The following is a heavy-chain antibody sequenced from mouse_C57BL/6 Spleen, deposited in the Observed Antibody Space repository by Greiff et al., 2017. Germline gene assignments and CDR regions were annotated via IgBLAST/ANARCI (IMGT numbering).Heavy chain of an antibody. Sequence: QVQLQQPGAELVKPGASVKMSCKASGYTFTSYWITWVKQRPGQGLEWIGDIYPGSGSHTYNEKFKSKATLTVDTSSSTAYMQLSSLTSEDSAVYDCARGAGGYFDVWGTGTTGTVSS. CDR1: GYTFTSYW. V-gene: IGHV1-55*01. J-gene: IGHJ1*03. CDR2: IYPGSGSH. CDR3: ARGAGGYFDV. D-gene: IGHD4-1*01.